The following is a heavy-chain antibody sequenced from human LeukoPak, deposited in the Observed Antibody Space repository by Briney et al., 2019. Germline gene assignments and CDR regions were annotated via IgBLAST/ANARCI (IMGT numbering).Heavy chain of an antibody. V-gene: IGHV1-2*02. CDR3: ARGTPTFAFGIAPASDY. J-gene: IGHJ4*02. CDR1: GYTFTGYY. D-gene: IGHD6-13*01. Sequence: ASVKVSCKASGYTFTGYYMHWVRQAPGQGLEWMGWINPNSGGTNYAQKFQGRVTMTRDTSISTAYMELSRLRSDDTAVYYGARGTPTFAFGIAPASDYWGQGTLVTVSS. CDR2: INPNSGGT.